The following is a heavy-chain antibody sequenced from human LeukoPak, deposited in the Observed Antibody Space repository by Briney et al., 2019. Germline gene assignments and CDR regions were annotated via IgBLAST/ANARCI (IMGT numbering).Heavy chain of an antibody. V-gene: IGHV3-11*04. CDR3: AREGLVGAAHDAFDI. CDR2: ISSSGSTI. CDR1: GFTFSDYY. J-gene: IGHJ3*02. Sequence: PGGSLRLSCAASGFTFSDYYMSWIRQAPGKGLEWVSYISSSGSTIYYADSVKGRFTISRDNSKNTLYLQMNSLRAEDTAVYYCAREGLVGAAHDAFDIWGQGTMVAVSS. D-gene: IGHD1-26*01.